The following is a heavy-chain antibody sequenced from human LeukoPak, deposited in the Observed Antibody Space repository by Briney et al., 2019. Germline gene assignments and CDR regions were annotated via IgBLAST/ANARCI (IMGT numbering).Heavy chain of an antibody. J-gene: IGHJ4*02. Sequence: ASVKVSCKVSGYTLTELSMHWVRQAPGEGLEWMGGFDPEDGETIYAQKFQGRVTMTEDTSTDTAYIELSRQRYEDTAVYYCATSPSDEMATTAVYWGQGTLVTVSS. CDR2: FDPEDGET. CDR1: GYTLTELS. D-gene: IGHD5-24*01. CDR3: ATSPSDEMATTAVY. V-gene: IGHV1-24*01.